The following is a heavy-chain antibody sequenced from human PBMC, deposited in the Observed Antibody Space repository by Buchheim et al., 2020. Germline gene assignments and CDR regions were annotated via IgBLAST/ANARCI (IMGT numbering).Heavy chain of an antibody. D-gene: IGHD2-15*01. CDR3: ARHGGGYCSGGSCYSYYYYGMDV. CDR1: GGSISSYY. V-gene: IGHV4-59*08. CDR2: IYYSGGT. J-gene: IGHJ6*02. Sequence: QVQLQESGPGLVKPSETLSLTCTVSGGSISSYYWSWIRQPPGKGLEWIGYIYYSGGTNYNPALKRRVTISVDTSKNQFSLKLSSVTAADTAVYYCARHGGGYCSGGSCYSYYYYGMDVWGQGTT.